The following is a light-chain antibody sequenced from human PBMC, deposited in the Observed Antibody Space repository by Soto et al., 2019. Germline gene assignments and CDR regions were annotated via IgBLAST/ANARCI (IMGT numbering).Light chain of an antibody. J-gene: IGKJ1*01. CDR3: QQYGSSPWT. V-gene: IGKV3-20*01. CDR1: QSIGSSY. CDR2: GAS. Sequence: EIVLTQSPGTLSLSPEERATLSFRASQSIGSSYLAWYQQKPGQAPRLLIFGASSRSTGIPDRFIGSGSGTDFTLTTSRLEPEDFVVYYCQQYGSSPWTFGQGTKVDIK.